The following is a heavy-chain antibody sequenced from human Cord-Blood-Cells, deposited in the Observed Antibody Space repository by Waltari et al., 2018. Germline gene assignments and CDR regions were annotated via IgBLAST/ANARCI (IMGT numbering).Heavy chain of an antibody. V-gene: IGHV1-3*01. D-gene: IGHD2-21*01. CDR1: GYTFTSYA. CDR3: ARVCGGDCYEFFDY. Sequence: QVQLVQSGAEVKKPGASVKVSCKASGYTFTSYAMHWVRQAPGQRLEWMGWINAGNGNTKYSQKFQDRVTITRDTSASTAYMELSSLRSEDTAVYYCARVCGGDCYEFFDYWGQGTLVTVSS. CDR2: INAGNGNT. J-gene: IGHJ4*02.